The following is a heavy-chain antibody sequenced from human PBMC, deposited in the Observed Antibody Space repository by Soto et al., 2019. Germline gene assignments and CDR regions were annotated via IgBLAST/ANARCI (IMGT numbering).Heavy chain of an antibody. CDR2: IFHSGNA. V-gene: IGHV4-59*01. CDR1: GGSMRNVY. J-gene: IGHJ4*01. CDR3: ARAHAPTLPFDY. D-gene: IGHD2-15*01. Sequence: SETLSLTCTVSGGSMRNVYWSWIRQPPGKRLEWIGFIFHSGNAKYNPSLKGRVTISIDTSKSQFSLSLDSVTAADTAVYFCARAHAPTLPFDYWGLGTLVTVSS.